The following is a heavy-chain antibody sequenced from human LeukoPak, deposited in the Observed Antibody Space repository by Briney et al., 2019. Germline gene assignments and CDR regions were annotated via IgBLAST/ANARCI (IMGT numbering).Heavy chain of an antibody. CDR1: GFTFSNYA. CDR2: ISGSGGST. Sequence: GGSLRLSCAASGFTFSNYAMNWVRQAPGKGLEWVSGISGSGGSTYYADSVKGRFTISRDNSKNTLYLQMISLRAEDTAVYYCAKDCYSNYGNGFHPWDQGTLVPVFS. J-gene: IGHJ5*02. D-gene: IGHD4-11*01. CDR3: AKDCYSNYGNGFHP. V-gene: IGHV3-23*01.